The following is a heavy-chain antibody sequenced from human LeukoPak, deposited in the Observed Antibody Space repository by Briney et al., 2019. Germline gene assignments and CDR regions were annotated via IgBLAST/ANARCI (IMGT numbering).Heavy chain of an antibody. J-gene: IGHJ3*01. D-gene: IGHD3-3*01. V-gene: IGHV4-59*08. CDR1: GGSINSYY. Sequence: SETLSLTCTVSGGSINSYYWSWIRQPPGKGLEGIGNIYYTGNTNYNPSLKSRVSISLDTSRNQFFLNLSSVTAADTAMYYCARSFGSKNAFDVWGQGTVVTVSS. CDR2: IYYTGNT. CDR3: ARSFGSKNAFDV.